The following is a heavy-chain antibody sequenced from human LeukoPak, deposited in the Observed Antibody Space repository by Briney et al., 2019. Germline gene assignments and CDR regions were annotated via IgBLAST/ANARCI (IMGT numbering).Heavy chain of an antibody. CDR3: ARSPSIVATYLFDY. D-gene: IGHD5-12*01. CDR1: GYTFTGYY. CDR2: INPNSGGT. J-gene: IGHJ4*02. Sequence: ASVKVSCKASGYTFTGYYMHWVRQAPGQGLEWMGWINPNSGGTNYAQKFQGWVTMTRDTSISTAYMELSRLRSDDTAVYYCARSPSIVATYLFDYWGQGTLVTVSS. V-gene: IGHV1-2*04.